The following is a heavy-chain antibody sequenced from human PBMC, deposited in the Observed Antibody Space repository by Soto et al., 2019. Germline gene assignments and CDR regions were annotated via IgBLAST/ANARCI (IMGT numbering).Heavy chain of an antibody. CDR2: IYYSGST. J-gene: IGHJ4*02. V-gene: IGHV4-59*01. Sequence: PSETLSLTCPVSGVSISSYYWSWIRQPPGKGLEWIGYIYYSGSTNYNPSLKSRVTVSVDTSKNQFSLKLSSVTAADTAVYYCARVYGGAFDYWGQGTLVTVSS. CDR1: GVSISSYY. D-gene: IGHD4-17*01. CDR3: ARVYGGAFDY.